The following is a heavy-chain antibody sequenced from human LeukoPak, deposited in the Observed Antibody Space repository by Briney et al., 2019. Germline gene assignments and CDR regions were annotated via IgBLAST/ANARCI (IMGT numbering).Heavy chain of an antibody. V-gene: IGHV3-48*03. CDR2: ISSSGSTI. Sequence: PGGSLRLSCAASGFTFISYEMNWARQAPGKGMEWVSYISSSGSTIYYADSVKGRFTISRDNAKNSLYLQMNSLRAEDTAVYYCARLQVYAVPPLEAFDIWGQGTMVTVSS. J-gene: IGHJ3*02. D-gene: IGHD5/OR15-5a*01. CDR3: ARLQVYAVPPLEAFDI. CDR1: GFTFISYE.